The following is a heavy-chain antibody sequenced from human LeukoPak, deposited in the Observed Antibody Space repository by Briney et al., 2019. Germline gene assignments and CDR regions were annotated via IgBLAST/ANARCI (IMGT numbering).Heavy chain of an antibody. Sequence: SQTLSLTCAVSGGSISSGGYSWSWIRQPPGKGLEWIGYIYHSGSTYYNPSLKSRVTISVDRSKNQFSLKLSSVTAADTAVYYCARGPPYDYVWGAIDYWGQGTLVTVSS. CDR2: IYHSGST. J-gene: IGHJ4*02. V-gene: IGHV4-30-2*01. D-gene: IGHD3-16*01. CDR1: GGSISSGGYS. CDR3: ARGPPYDYVWGAIDY.